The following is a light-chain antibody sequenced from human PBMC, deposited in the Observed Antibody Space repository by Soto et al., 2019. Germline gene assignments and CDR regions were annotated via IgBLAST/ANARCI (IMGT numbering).Light chain of an antibody. Sequence: QSVLTQPASVSGSPGRSITISCTGTSSDVGGYYYVSWYQQQPGKAPKVLIYDVSDRPSGVSDRFSGSKSGITASLTISGLQAEDEADYYCSSYTSRNTLVFGGGTKLTVL. V-gene: IGLV2-14*01. J-gene: IGLJ3*02. CDR1: SSDVGGYYY. CDR3: SSYTSRNTLV. CDR2: DVS.